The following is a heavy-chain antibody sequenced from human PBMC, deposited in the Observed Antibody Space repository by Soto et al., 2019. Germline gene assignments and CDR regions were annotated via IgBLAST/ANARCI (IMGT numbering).Heavy chain of an antibody. D-gene: IGHD4-4*01. CDR2: AYYSGST. CDR3: AGAEVTFCQYYGMDV. Sequence: SETLSLTCTVSGGSISTYYWSWIRQSPGKGLEWIGHAYYSGSTNYNPSLKSRVTISVDTSKNQFSLKLSSVTAADTAVYFCAGAEVTFCQYYGMDVWGQGTTVTVSS. CDR1: GGSISTYY. V-gene: IGHV4-59*01. J-gene: IGHJ6*02.